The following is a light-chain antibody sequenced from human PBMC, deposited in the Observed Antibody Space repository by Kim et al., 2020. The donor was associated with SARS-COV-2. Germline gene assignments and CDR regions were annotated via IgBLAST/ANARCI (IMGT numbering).Light chain of an antibody. CDR3: VLYMGSGFWV. CDR1: SGSVSTRYY. Sequence: GGTFTLPLGLSSGSVSTRYYPSWYQQTPGQAPRTLIYSTNTRSSGVPDRFSGSILGNKAALTITGAQADDESDYYCVLYMGSGFWVFGGGTQLTVL. CDR2: STN. J-gene: IGLJ3*02. V-gene: IGLV8-61*01.